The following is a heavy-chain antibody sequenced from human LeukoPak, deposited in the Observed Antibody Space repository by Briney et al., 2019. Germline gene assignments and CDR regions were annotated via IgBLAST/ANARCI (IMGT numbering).Heavy chain of an antibody. CDR1: GGSFSGYY. Sequence: SETLSLTCAVYGGSFSGYYWSWIRQPPGKGLEWIGEINHSGSTNYNPSLKSRVTISVDTSKDQFSLKLSSVTAADTAVYYCARGRRYFDWLLRGYYFDHWGQGTLVTVSS. CDR3: ARGRRYFDWLLRGYYFDH. D-gene: IGHD3-9*01. J-gene: IGHJ4*02. V-gene: IGHV4-34*01. CDR2: INHSGST.